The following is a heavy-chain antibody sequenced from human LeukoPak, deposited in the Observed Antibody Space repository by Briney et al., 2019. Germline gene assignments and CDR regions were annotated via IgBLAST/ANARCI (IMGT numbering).Heavy chain of an antibody. J-gene: IGHJ4*02. CDR1: GGSFSGYY. Sequence: SETLSLTCAVYGGSFSGYYWGWIRQPPGKGLEWIGEINHSGSTNYNPSLKSRVTISVDTSRNQFSLKLSSVTAADTAVYYCARGTRDYYDSSAYFDYWGQGTLVTVSS. V-gene: IGHV4-34*01. CDR2: INHSGST. CDR3: ARGTRDYYDSSAYFDY. D-gene: IGHD3-22*01.